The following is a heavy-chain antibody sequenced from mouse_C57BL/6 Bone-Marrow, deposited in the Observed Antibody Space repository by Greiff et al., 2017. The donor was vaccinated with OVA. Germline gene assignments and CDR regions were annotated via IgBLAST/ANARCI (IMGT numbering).Heavy chain of an antibody. V-gene: IGHV5-12*01. CDR3: ARRGPIPDYAMDY. Sequence: EVKLVESGGGLVQPGGSLTLSCAASGFTFSDYYMYWVRQTPEKRLEWVAYISNGGGSTYYPDTVKGRFTISRDNAKNTLYLQMSRLKSEDTAMYYCARRGPIPDYAMDYWGQGTSVTVSS. CDR2: ISNGGGST. CDR1: GFTFSDYY. J-gene: IGHJ4*01.